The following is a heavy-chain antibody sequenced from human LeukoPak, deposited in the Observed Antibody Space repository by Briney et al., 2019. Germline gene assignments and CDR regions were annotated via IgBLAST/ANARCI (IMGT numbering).Heavy chain of an antibody. CDR1: GGSFSGYY. V-gene: IGHV4-34*01. CDR3: ARARREMVVVVAATRVWFDP. Sequence: KASETLSLTCAVYGGSFSGYYWSWIRQPPGKGLEWIGEINHSGSTNYNPSLKSRVTISVDTSKNQFSLKLSSVTAADTAVYYCARARREMVVVVAATRVWFDPWGQGTLVTVSS. CDR2: INHSGST. D-gene: IGHD2-15*01. J-gene: IGHJ5*02.